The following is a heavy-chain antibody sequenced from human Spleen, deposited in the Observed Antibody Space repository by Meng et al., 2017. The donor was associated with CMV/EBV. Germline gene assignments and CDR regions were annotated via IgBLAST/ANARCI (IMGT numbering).Heavy chain of an antibody. D-gene: IGHD1-26*01. CDR1: GYIFTGYY. V-gene: IGHV1-2*02. Sequence: QVQPVQSGAEVKKPGASVKVSCKASGYIFTGYYIHWVRQAPGQGLEWMGWINPNSGDTNYAQKFQGRVTMTRDTSIDTAYMELGSLRSDDTAVYYCARDPGGSYPQFDYWGQGTLVTVSS. CDR3: ARDPGGSYPQFDY. CDR2: INPNSGDT. J-gene: IGHJ4*02.